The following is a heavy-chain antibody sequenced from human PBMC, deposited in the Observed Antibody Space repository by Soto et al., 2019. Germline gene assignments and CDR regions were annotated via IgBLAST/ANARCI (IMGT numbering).Heavy chain of an antibody. V-gene: IGHV3-23*01. CDR1: GFTSSSYA. CDR2: ISGSGGST. Sequence: GGSLRLSCAASGFTSSSYAMSWVRQATGKGLEWVSAISGSGGSTYYADSVKGRFTISRDNSKNTLYLQMNSLRAEDTAVYYCAKARLRFLEWLPIPNFDYWGQGTLVTVSS. CDR3: AKARLRFLEWLPIPNFDY. J-gene: IGHJ4*02. D-gene: IGHD3-3*01.